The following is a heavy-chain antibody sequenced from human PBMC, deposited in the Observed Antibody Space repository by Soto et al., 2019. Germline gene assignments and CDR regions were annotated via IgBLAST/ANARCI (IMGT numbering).Heavy chain of an antibody. CDR1: GYTFTSYA. CDR2: INAGNGNT. V-gene: IGHV1-3*01. D-gene: IGHD2-15*01. Sequence: GASVKVSCKASGYTFTSYAMHWVRQAPGQRLEWMGWINAGNGNTKYSQKFQGRVTITRDTSASTAYMELSSLRSEDTAVYYCARASVVVVAATLGFKFDYWGQGTLVTVSS. J-gene: IGHJ4*02. CDR3: ARASVVVVAATLGFKFDY.